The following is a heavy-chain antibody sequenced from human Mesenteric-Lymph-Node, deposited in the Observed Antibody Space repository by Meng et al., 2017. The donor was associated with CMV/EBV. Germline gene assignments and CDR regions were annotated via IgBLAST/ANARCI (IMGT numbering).Heavy chain of an antibody. J-gene: IGHJ6*02. D-gene: IGHD2-2*01. V-gene: IGHV3-53*01. CDR2: IYSGGTI. Sequence: GESLKISCAASGFTVSSNFMSWVRQAPGKGLEWVSIIYSGGTIKYADSVKGRFTISRDSSTNTLYLQIDSLRAEDTAVYFCARNRRNCNSVSCYGYYGMDVWGQGTTVTVS. CDR1: GFTVSSNF. CDR3: ARNRRNCNSVSCYGYYGMDV.